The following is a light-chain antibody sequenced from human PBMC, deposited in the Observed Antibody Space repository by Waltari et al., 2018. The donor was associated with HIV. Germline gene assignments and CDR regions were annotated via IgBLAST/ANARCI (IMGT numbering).Light chain of an antibody. V-gene: IGLV3-21*02. J-gene: IGLJ2*01. CDR3: QVWDRGYKEAV. Sequence: SYVLTQAPSVSVTPGQTATISRGNIGRNRVQWYRQKPGRAPLLVVLDDVARSSAIPARFSGARSGGRATLTISGVEAGDEADYYCQVWDRGYKEAVFGGGT. CDR1: NIGRNR. CDR2: DDV.